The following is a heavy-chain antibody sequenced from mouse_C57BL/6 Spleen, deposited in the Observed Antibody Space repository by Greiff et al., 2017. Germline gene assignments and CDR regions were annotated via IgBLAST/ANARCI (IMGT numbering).Heavy chain of an antibody. Sequence: QVQLKQSGPELVKPGASVKLSCKASGYTFTSYDINWVKQRPGQGLEWIGWIYPRGGSTKYNEKFKGKATLTVDTSSSTAYMHLHSLASEDYSVYFCARESYGYFDVWGKGTTVTVSS. CDR2: IYPRGGST. CDR3: ARESYGYFDV. CDR1: GYTFTSYD. V-gene: IGHV1-85*01. J-gene: IGHJ1*03.